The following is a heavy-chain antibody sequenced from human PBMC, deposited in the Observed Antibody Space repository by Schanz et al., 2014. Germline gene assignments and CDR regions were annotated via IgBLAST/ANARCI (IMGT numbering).Heavy chain of an antibody. D-gene: IGHD7-27*01. CDR3: AKYGGELGVSFEY. J-gene: IGHJ4*02. CDR2: MYINSGST. Sequence: EVQLVESGGGLIQPGGSLRLSCAVSGFTVNTNYMSWVRQAPGKGLEWISSMYINSGSTQYADSVKGRFIISRDSSKNTLFLQMNSLRAEDTAVYYCAKYGGELGVSFEYWGQGTLVTVSS. CDR1: GFTVNTNY. V-gene: IGHV3-53*01.